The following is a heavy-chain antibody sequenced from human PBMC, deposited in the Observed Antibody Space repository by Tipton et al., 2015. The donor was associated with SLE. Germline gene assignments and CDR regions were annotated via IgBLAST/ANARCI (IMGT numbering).Heavy chain of an antibody. CDR1: GGSISSSSYY. CDR3: ARHKGSSWSPRIDY. Sequence: GLVKPSETLSLTCTVSGGSISSSSYYWGWIRQPPGKGLEWIGSIYYSGSTYYNPSLKSRVTISVDTSKNQFSLKLSSVTAADTAVYYCARHKGSSWSPRIDYWGQGTLVTVSS. CDR2: IYYSGST. J-gene: IGHJ4*02. V-gene: IGHV4-39*01. D-gene: IGHD6-13*01.